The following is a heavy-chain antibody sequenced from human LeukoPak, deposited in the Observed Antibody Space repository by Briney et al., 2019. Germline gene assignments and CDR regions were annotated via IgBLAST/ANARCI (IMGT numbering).Heavy chain of an antibody. V-gene: IGHV3-48*01. CDR1: GFTFSSYS. Sequence: GGSLRLSCAASGFTFSSYSMNWVRQAPGKGLEWVSYISSSSSTIYYADSVKGRFTISRDNAKNSLYLQMNSLRAEDTAVYYCARGMARGVSDYWGQGTLVTVSS. CDR3: ARGMARGVSDY. D-gene: IGHD3-10*01. CDR2: ISSSSSTI. J-gene: IGHJ4*02.